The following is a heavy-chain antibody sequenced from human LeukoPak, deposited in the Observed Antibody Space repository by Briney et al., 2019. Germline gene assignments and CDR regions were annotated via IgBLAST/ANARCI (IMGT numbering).Heavy chain of an antibody. CDR1: GYTFTGYY. J-gene: IGHJ4*02. D-gene: IGHD3-9*01. V-gene: IGHV1-2*02. CDR3: ARGGDYDILTGYPFDY. CDR2: INPNSGGT. Sequence: GASVKVSCKASGYTFTGYYMHWVRQTPGQGLEWMGWINPNSGGTNYAQKFQGRVTMTWDTSISTAYMELSRLRSDDTAVYYCARGGDYDILTGYPFDYWGQGTLVTVSS.